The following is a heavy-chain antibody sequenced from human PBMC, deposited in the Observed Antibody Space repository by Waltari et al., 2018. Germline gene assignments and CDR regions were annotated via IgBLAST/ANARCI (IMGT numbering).Heavy chain of an antibody. CDR3: ASGGYSGYDSYFDY. CDR1: GGTFSRAA. Sequence: QVQLVQSGAAVKKPGSSVKVSCKASGGTFSRAAISRVRKAPGQGLEWMGGISPIFGTANYAQKFQGRVTITADKSTSTAYMELSSLRSEDTAVYYCASGGYSGYDSYFDYWGQGTLVTVSS. D-gene: IGHD5-12*01. V-gene: IGHV1-69*06. J-gene: IGHJ4*02. CDR2: ISPIFGTA.